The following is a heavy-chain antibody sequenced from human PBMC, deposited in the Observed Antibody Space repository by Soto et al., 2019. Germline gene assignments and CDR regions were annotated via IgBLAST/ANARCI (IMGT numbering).Heavy chain of an antibody. CDR1: GFSFSSYG. CDR3: VRGTAIARQHFDC. J-gene: IGHJ4*02. V-gene: IGHV3-30*03. CDR2: TSADGTDK. D-gene: IGHD6-6*01. Sequence: GGSLRLSCAASGFSFSSYGMHWVRQTPGKGLEWVAVTSADGTDKYYADSVKGRFTISRDNSKNTLFLQMNSLGVEATAVYYCVRGTAIARQHFDCWGQGTLVTVSS.